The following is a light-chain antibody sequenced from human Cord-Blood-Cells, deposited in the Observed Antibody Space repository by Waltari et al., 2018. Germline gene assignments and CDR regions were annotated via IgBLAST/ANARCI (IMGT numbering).Light chain of an antibody. CDR3: QSYDSSLSGWGV. V-gene: IGLV1-40*01. Sequence: QSVLTQPPSVSGAPGQRVTISCTGSSSNIGAGYDVHWYQQLPGTAPKLLIYGNSNRPSGVPDRFSCSKSGTSASLAITGLQAEDEADYYCQSYDSSLSGWGVFGTGTKVTVL. CDR1: SSNIGAGYD. CDR2: GNS. J-gene: IGLJ1*01.